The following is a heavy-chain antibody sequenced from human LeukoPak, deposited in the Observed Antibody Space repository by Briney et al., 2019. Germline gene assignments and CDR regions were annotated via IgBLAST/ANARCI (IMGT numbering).Heavy chain of an antibody. CDR3: ARAKGDLFNGFYFDY. J-gene: IGHJ4*02. D-gene: IGHD3-9*01. CDR2: INPHSGGT. Sequence: ASVKVSCKASGYTFNGNYIHWVRQAPGQGLEWMGWINPHSGGTNSAQKFQGWVTMTRDTSISTAYIELSRLTADDTAIYYCARAKGDLFNGFYFDYWGQGTLITVSS. CDR1: GYTFNGNY. V-gene: IGHV1-2*04.